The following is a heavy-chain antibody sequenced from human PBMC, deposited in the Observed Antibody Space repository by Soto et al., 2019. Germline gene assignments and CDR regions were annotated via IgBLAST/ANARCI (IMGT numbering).Heavy chain of an antibody. V-gene: IGHV4-30-4*01. CDR3: ATMGTPATGLYFFDY. CDR1: GGSISSGNYY. CDR2: ISYSGSA. Sequence: SETLSLTCTVSGGSISSGNYYWSWIRQPPGKGLEWIGFISYSGSAYYNPSLKSRVTISVDTSKNQFSLNLSFVTAADTAVYYCATMGTPATGLYFFDYWGQGSLVTVSS. D-gene: IGHD2-15*01. J-gene: IGHJ4*02.